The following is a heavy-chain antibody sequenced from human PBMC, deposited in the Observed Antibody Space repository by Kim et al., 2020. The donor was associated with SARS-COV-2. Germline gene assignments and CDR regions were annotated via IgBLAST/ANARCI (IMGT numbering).Heavy chain of an antibody. CDR1: GFTFSRYW. D-gene: IGHD5-12*01. J-gene: IGHJ3*02. V-gene: IGHV3-74*01. Sequence: GGPLRLSCAASGFTFSRYWMHWVRQAPGKGLVWVSRIRGDGSSTSYADSVEGRFTISRDNAKNTLYLQMNSLRAEDTAVYYCARDGGGLRPDIWGQGTMVTVSS. CDR3: ARDGGGLRPDI. CDR2: IRGDGSST.